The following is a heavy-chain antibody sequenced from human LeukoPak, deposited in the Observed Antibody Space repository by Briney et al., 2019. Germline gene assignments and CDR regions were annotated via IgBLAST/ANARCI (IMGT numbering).Heavy chain of an antibody. D-gene: IGHD6-13*01. Sequence: PSQTLSLTCAVSGGSISSGGYSWSWIRQPPGKGLEWIGYIYHSGSTYYNPSLKSRVTISVDRSKNQFSLKLSSVTAADTAVYYCARDEPPGIAAAWGQGTLVTVSS. V-gene: IGHV4-30-2*01. J-gene: IGHJ4*02. CDR1: GGSISSGGYS. CDR2: IYHSGST. CDR3: ARDEPPGIAAA.